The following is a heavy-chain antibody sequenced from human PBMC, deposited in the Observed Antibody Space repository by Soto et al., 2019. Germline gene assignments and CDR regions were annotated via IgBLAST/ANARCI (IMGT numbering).Heavy chain of an antibody. D-gene: IGHD3-16*02. V-gene: IGHV3-30*18. CDR2: ISYDGSNK. Sequence: QVQLVESGGGVVQPGRSLRLSCAASGFTFSSYGMHWVRQAPGKGLEWVAVISYDGSNKYYADSVKGRFTISRDNSKNTLYLQMNSLRAEDTAVYYWAKDRYYDYIWGSYRLDYWGQGTLVTVSS. CDR1: GFTFSSYG. CDR3: AKDRYYDYIWGSYRLDY. J-gene: IGHJ4*02.